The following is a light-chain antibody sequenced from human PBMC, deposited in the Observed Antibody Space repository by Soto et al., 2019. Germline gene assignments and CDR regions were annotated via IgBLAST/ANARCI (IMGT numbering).Light chain of an antibody. CDR2: VAS. Sequence: DIQMNQSPSSLSASVGDRVTITCRASQSISRYLNWYQQKPGKAPNLLIYVASSLQSEVPSRFSGSGSGTDFTLTISNLQPEDFAAYYCQQLNAYPLTFGQGARLEIK. CDR3: QQLNAYPLT. CDR1: QSISRY. J-gene: IGKJ5*01. V-gene: IGKV1-39*01.